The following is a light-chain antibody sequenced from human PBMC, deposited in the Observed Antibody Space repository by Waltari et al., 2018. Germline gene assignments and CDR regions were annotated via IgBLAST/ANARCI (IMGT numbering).Light chain of an antibody. J-gene: IGLJ3*02. CDR1: SSDVGGYTY. CDR2: EVN. CDR3: SSYAGSNHLV. Sequence: QSALTQPPSASGSPGQSVTISSTGTSSDVGGYTYVSWYQHHPGKAPKLMVYEVNKRPSGVPDRFSGSKSGNTASLTVSGLQAEDESDYYCSSYAGSNHLVFGGGTKLTVL. V-gene: IGLV2-8*01.